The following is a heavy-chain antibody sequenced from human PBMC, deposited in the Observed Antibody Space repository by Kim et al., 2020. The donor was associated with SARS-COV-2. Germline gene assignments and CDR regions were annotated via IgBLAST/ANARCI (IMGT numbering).Heavy chain of an antibody. J-gene: IGHJ4*02. CDR3: ARGGPKQLAVDY. Sequence: SETLSLTCTVSGGSISSGGYYWSWIRQHPGKGLEWIGYIYYSGSTYYNPSLKSRVTISVDTSKNQFSLKLSSVTAADTAVYYCARGGPKQLAVDYWGQGTLVTVSS. CDR2: IYYSGST. V-gene: IGHV4-31*03. CDR1: GGSISSGGYY. D-gene: IGHD6-6*01.